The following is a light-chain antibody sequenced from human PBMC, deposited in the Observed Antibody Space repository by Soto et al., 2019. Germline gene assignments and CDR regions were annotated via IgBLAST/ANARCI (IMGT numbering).Light chain of an antibody. CDR2: GAS. Sequence: EIVMTQSPATLSVSPGERATLSCRVSQSVSSNLAWYQQKPGQAPRLLIYGASSRATGIPDRFSGSGSGTDFTLTISSLQSEDFAVYYCQQYNNWPLTFGGGTKVDIK. CDR3: QQYNNWPLT. J-gene: IGKJ4*01. V-gene: IGKV3D-15*01. CDR1: QSVSSN.